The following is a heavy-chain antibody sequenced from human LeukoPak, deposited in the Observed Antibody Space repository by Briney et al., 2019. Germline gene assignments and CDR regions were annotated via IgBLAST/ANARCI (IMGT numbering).Heavy chain of an antibody. CDR3: ARAELTGKRKGRFDY. J-gene: IGHJ4*02. CDR2: ISAYNGNT. V-gene: IGHV1-18*01. D-gene: IGHD7-27*01. Sequence: ASVKVSCKASGYTFISYGISWVRQAPGQGLEWMGWISAYNGNTNYAQKLQGRVTMTTDTSTSTAYMGLRSLRSDDTAVYYCARAELTGKRKGRFDYWGQGTLVTVSS. CDR1: GYTFISYG.